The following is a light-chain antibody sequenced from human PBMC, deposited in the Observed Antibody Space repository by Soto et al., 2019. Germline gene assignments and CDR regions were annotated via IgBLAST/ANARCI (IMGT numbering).Light chain of an antibody. V-gene: IGKV3D-20*02. CDR1: HSVSSNY. Sequence: IVLTLSPDTLSLSKGERATLSCRASHSVSSNYLAWYQQKLGQAPRLLIYDASRRATGIPDRFSGSGSGTDFTLTISRLEPEDFAVYYCQQRSNWPPIPFGQGTLLAIK. J-gene: IGKJ5*01. CDR2: DAS. CDR3: QQRSNWPPIP.